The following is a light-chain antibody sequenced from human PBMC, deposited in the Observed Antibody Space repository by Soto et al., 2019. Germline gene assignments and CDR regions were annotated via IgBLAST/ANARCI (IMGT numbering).Light chain of an antibody. CDR1: QSVFDSSDNKNY. CDR3: QQYYTTPLT. V-gene: IGKV4-1*01. Sequence: DIVMTQSPDFLAVSLGERAPINCRSSQSVFDSSDNKNYLAWYQQKPGQPPKLLIYWASTRESGVPDRFSGSGSGTDFTLTISSLQAEDVAVYYCQQYYTTPLTFGGGTKVDIK. CDR2: WAS. J-gene: IGKJ4*01.